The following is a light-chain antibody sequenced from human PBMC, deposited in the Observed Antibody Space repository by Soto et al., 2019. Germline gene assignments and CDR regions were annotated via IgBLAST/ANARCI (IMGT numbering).Light chain of an antibody. Sequence: ALTQPTSVSGSPGQSITISCTGNHNDIGTYDYVSWYQQHPGRAPRLLIYGVTTRPSGISDRFSASKSGLTASLTISGLQPEDEADYYCSSFTSNRIYVFGPGTKSPS. CDR3: SSFTSNRIYV. V-gene: IGLV2-14*03. CDR2: GVT. CDR1: HNDIGTYDY. J-gene: IGLJ1*01.